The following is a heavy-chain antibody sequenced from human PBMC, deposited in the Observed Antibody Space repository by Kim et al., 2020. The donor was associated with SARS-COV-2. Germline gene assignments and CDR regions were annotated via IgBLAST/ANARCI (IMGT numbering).Heavy chain of an antibody. CDR2: INAGNGNT. CDR3: ARDYYGSGSYGPFDP. V-gene: IGHV1-3*01. CDR1: GYTFTSYA. J-gene: IGHJ5*02. D-gene: IGHD3-10*01. Sequence: ASVKVSCKASGYTFTSYAMHWVRQAPGQRLEWMGWINAGNGNTKYSQKFQGRVTITRDTSASTAYMELSSLRSEDTAVYYCARDYYGSGSYGPFDPWGQGTLVTVSS.